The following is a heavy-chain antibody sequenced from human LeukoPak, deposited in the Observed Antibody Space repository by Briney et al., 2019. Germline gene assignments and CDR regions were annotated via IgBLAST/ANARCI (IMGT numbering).Heavy chain of an antibody. J-gene: IGHJ4*02. D-gene: IGHD5-12*01. CDR2: ISPSGDIT. V-gene: IGHV3-23*01. CDR1: GFIFSNHG. Sequence: GGSLRLSCAASGFIFSNHGMNWVRQAPGKGLEWVSGISPSGDITYYADSVKGRFTVSRDNFKNTLYLQMNSLRTEDTAVYFCAKDDAWLRYACWGPGTLVTVSS. CDR3: AKDDAWLRYAC.